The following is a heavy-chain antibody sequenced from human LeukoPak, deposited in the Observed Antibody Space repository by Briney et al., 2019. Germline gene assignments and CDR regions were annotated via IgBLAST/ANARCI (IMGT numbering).Heavy chain of an antibody. CDR3: AGEELLVRVFDL. CDR1: GGSISSGSSY. D-gene: IGHD1-26*01. Sequence: SETLSLTCTVSGGSISSGSSYWSWIRQHPGKGLEWIGYIYYSGSTYYNPSLKSRVTISVDTSKNQFSLELSSVTAADTAVYYCAGEELLVRVFDLWGRGTLVTVSS. CDR2: IYYSGST. V-gene: IGHV4-31*03. J-gene: IGHJ2*01.